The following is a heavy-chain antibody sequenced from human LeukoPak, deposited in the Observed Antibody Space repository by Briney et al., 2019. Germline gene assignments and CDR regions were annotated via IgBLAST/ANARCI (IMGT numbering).Heavy chain of an antibody. Sequence: ASVKVSCKASGYTFTSFGVTWVRQAPGQGLEWMGWISAYNGNTNYAQKLQGRVTMTTDTSTSTAYMELRSLRSDDTAVYYCASYMTTGPYWGQGTLVTVSS. CDR1: GYTFTSFG. V-gene: IGHV1-18*01. CDR2: ISAYNGNT. J-gene: IGHJ4*02. CDR3: ASYMTTGPY. D-gene: IGHD4-11*01.